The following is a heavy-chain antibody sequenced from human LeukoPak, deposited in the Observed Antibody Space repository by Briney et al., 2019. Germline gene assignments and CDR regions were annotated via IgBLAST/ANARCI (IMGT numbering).Heavy chain of an antibody. CDR3: AELGITMIGGV. D-gene: IGHD3-10*02. Sequence: GGSLRLSCVVSGFTFSSYEMNWVRQAPGNGLEWISYISSSGSTIYYADSVKGRFTISRDNAKNSLYLQMNSLRAEDTAVYYCAELGITMIGGVWGKGTTVTISS. V-gene: IGHV3-48*03. CDR2: ISSSGSTI. J-gene: IGHJ6*04. CDR1: GFTFSSYE.